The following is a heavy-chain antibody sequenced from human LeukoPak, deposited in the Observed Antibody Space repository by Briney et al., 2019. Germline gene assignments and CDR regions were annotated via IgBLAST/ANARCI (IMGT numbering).Heavy chain of an antibody. D-gene: IGHD3-10*01. Sequence: KPSETLSLTCAVYGGSFSGYYWSWIRQPPGKGLEWIGEINHSGSTNYNPSLKSRVTISVDTSKNQFSLKLSSVTAADTAVYYCARGRSGSYYYYYYYMDVWGKGTTVTISS. CDR3: ARGRSGSYYYYYYYMDV. CDR1: GGSFSGYY. CDR2: INHSGST. J-gene: IGHJ6*03. V-gene: IGHV4-34*01.